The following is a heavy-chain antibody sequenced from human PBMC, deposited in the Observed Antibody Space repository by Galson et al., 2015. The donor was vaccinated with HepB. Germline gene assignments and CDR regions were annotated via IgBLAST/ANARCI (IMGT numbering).Heavy chain of an antibody. CDR3: ARNRGYETFDY. V-gene: IGHV3-7*03. D-gene: IGHD5-12*01. CDR2: IKEDGSIK. Sequence: SMRLSCAASGFMFSGHWMNWVSQAPGKGQEWVANIKEDGSIKYYVDSVKGRFTISRDNARNLLYLQMNGLRAEDTSVYFCARNRGYETFDYWGQGALVTVSS. CDR1: GFMFSGHW. J-gene: IGHJ4*02.